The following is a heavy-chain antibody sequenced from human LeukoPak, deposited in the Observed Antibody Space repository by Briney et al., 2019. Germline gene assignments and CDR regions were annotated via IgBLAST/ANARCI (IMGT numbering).Heavy chain of an antibody. CDR1: GFTFNNYA. D-gene: IGHD2-15*01. J-gene: IGHJ4*02. CDR2: ISGSGGST. V-gene: IGHV3-23*01. CDR3: AKAEVVVAANGPYFDY. Sequence: GGSLRLSCAASGFTFNNYAMSWVRQAPGKGLEWVSAISGSGGSTYYADSVKGRFTISRDNSKNTLYLQMNSLRAEDTAVYYCAKAEVVVAANGPYFDYWGQGTLVTVSS.